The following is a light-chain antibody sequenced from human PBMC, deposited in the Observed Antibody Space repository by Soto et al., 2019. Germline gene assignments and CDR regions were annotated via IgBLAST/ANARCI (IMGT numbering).Light chain of an antibody. CDR3: SSYSGTNNLLI. Sequence: SVLSRPASASGSPGQAVRITYTGTSNDVGNYNYVSWYQQHPGKAPKVLISEVSKRPSGVPDRFSGSKSGNMASLTVSGLQAEDEADYYCSSYSGTNNLLIFGGGTKVTVL. V-gene: IGLV2-8*01. J-gene: IGLJ2*01. CDR1: SNDVGNYNY. CDR2: EVS.